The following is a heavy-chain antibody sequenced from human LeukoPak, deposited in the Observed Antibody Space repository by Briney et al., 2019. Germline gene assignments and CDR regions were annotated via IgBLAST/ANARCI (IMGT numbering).Heavy chain of an antibody. V-gene: IGHV3-21*06. Sequence: GGSLSLSCATSGFTISPYSMSWVRQAPGKGLGWVACISSSGSHTYYADSVKGRFIISRDNAKNSMSLHINSLRVEDTAMYFCARGDVDYYDSSGSDAFYIWGQGTRVTVSS. CDR3: ARGDVDYYDSSGSDAFYI. CDR2: ISSSGSHT. J-gene: IGHJ3*02. CDR1: GFTISPYS. D-gene: IGHD3-22*01.